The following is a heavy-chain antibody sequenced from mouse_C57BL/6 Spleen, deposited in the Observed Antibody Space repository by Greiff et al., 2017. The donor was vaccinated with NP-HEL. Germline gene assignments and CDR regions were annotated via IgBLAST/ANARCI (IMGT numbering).Heavy chain of an antibody. V-gene: IGHV6-3*01. J-gene: IGHJ4*01. CDR3: TGGMFDYYAMDY. CDR1: GFTFSNYW. Sequence: EVMLVESGGGLVQPGGSIKLSCVASGFTFSNYWMNWVRQSPEKGLEWVAQIRLKSDNYATHYAESVKGRFTISRDDSKSSVYLQMNNLRAEDTGIYYCTGGMFDYYAMDYWGQGTSVTVSS. CDR2: IRLKSDNYAT.